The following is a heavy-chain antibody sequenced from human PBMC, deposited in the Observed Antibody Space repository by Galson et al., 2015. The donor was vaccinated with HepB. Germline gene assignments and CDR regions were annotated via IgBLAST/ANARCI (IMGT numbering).Heavy chain of an antibody. Sequence: SLRLSCAASGFNFNNHAMHWVRQAPGKGLEWVALVSYEGNKKYYADSVKGRFTISRDNSKNTVFLQMNSLEPEDSGVYYCAKDGHFLSIFGVVLRPNFDYWRQGSLVAVPS. J-gene: IGHJ4*02. CDR3: AKDGHFLSIFGVVLRPNFDY. CDR1: GFNFNNHA. D-gene: IGHD3-3*01. CDR2: VSYEGNKK. V-gene: IGHV3-30*18.